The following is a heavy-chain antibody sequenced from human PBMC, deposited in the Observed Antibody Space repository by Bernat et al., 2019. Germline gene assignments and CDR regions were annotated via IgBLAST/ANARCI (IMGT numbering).Heavy chain of an antibody. CDR3: ARALTRSSNWFDP. D-gene: IGHD6-6*01. CDR1: GYTFTDYM. J-gene: IGHJ5*02. V-gene: IGHV1-3*01. CDR2: ITSGNGNT. Sequence: QVQLVQSGAEVKKPGASVRVSSKASGYTFTDYMMHWVRQAPGQRLEWMGWITSGNGNTKYSENFQGRVTITRDTSASTAYMELSSLTSEDTAVYYCARALTRSSNWFDPWGQGTLVTVSS.